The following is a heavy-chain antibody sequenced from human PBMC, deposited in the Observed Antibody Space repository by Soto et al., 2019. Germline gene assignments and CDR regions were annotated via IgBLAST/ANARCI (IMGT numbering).Heavy chain of an antibody. Sequence: PSETLSLTCTVFGGSISSGPYSWGWIRQPPGEGLEWIGTFYYSESTYYNPSLESRVTISVDTSKNQFSLKVSSVTVADTAVYYCARLGGYCSSTSCYGYYGMDVWGQGTTVTVSS. D-gene: IGHD2-2*01. J-gene: IGHJ6*02. CDR1: GGSISSGPYS. CDR2: FYYSEST. V-gene: IGHV4-39*01. CDR3: ARLGGYCSSTSCYGYYGMDV.